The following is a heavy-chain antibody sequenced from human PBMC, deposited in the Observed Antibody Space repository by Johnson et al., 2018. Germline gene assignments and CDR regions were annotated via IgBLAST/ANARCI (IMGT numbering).Heavy chain of an antibody. V-gene: IGHV3-23*04. CDR2: ISDAGGST. CDR3: AKVATPQKAFLAEYFQH. Sequence: VQLVQSGGGLVQPGGSLRLSCAASGFTFSSYAMSWVRQAPGKGLEWVSAISDAGGSTYYVDSVKGRFTISRDNSKNTLNLQMNSLRDEDTAVYYCAKVATPQKAFLAEYFQHWGQGTLVTVSS. J-gene: IGHJ1*01. D-gene: IGHD3-3*02. CDR1: GFTFSSYA.